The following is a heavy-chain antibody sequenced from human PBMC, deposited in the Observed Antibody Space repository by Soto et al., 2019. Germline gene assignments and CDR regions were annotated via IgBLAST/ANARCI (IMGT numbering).Heavy chain of an antibody. J-gene: IGHJ4*02. CDR3: ARVVYGDYIDY. CDR1: SGSISSSNS. Sequence: SETLSLTCAVSSGSISSSNSWSWVRQPPGKGLEWIGEIYHSGSTNYNPSLKSRVTISVDKSKNQFSLKLSSVTAADTAVYYCARVVYGDYIDYWGQGTLVTVSS. V-gene: IGHV4-4*02. CDR2: IYHSGST. D-gene: IGHD4-17*01.